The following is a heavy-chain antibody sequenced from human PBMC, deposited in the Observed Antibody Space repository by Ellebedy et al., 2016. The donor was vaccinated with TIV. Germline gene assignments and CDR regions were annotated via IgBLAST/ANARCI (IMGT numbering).Heavy chain of an antibody. D-gene: IGHD6-6*01. CDR2: IIPIFGTA. CDR1: GYPFISYA. CDR3: ARGSDSSSFIRLGLTLRYGMDV. J-gene: IGHJ6*02. V-gene: IGHV1-69*13. Sequence: SVKVSCXASGYPFISYAIQWVRQAPGQGLEWMGGIIPIFGTANYAQKFQGRVTITADESTSTAYMELSSLRSEDTAVYYCARGSDSSSFIRLGLTLRYGMDVWGQGTTVTVSS.